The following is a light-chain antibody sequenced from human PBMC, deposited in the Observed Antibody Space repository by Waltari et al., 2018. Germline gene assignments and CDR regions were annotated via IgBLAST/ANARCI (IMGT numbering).Light chain of an antibody. V-gene: IGKV4-1*01. Sequence: DIVMTQSPDSLAVSLGERATINCKSSQSVLYSSNNKNYLAWYQQKPGHPPKLLIYWASTRASGVPDRCSCSGSGTDFTLTISSLQAEDVAVYYCQKYYSTPPRLTFGGGTKVEIK. CDR3: QKYYSTPPRLT. CDR2: WAS. CDR1: QSVLYSSNNKNY. J-gene: IGKJ4*01.